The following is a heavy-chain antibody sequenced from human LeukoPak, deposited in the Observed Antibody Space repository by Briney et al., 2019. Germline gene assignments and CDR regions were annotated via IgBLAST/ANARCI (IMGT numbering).Heavy chain of an antibody. CDR1: GGSISSYY. V-gene: IGHV4-59*01. Sequence: PSETLSLTCTVSGGSISSYYWSWIRQPPGKGLDWIGYIYYSGSTNYNPSLKSRVTISVDTSKNQFSLKLSSVTAADTAVYYCARVFRFSYAPRYYFDYWGQRTLVTVSS. CDR3: ARVFRFSYAPRYYFDY. CDR2: IYYSGST. J-gene: IGHJ4*02. D-gene: IGHD5-18*01.